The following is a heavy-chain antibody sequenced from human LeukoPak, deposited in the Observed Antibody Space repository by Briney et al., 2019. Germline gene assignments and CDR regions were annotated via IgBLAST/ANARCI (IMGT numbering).Heavy chain of an antibody. D-gene: IGHD6-6*01. CDR3: ARHGLVAARHAFDI. CDR1: DYSISSGYF. V-gene: IGHV4-38-2*02. Sequence: SETLSLTCTVSDYSISSGYFWGWIRQPPGKGLEWIGSIYHSGSIYYNPSLKSRVTISVDTSKDQFSLKLSSVTAADTAVYYCARHGLVAARHAFDIWGQGTMVTVSS. J-gene: IGHJ3*02. CDR2: IYHSGSI.